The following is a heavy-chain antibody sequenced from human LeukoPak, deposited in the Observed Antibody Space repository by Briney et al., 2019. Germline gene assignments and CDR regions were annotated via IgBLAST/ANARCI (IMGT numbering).Heavy chain of an antibody. D-gene: IGHD3-22*01. J-gene: IGHJ4*02. V-gene: IGHV3-74*01. CDR3: AREDSSGYYSDY. CDR2: INRGGSST. CDR1: GFSFSSYC. Sequence: PGGSLRLSCAASGFSFSSYCMHWVRQAPGKGLVWVSRINRGGSSTSYADSVKGRFTISRDNAKNTLYLQMNSLRAEDTAAYYCAREDSSGYYSDYWGQGTLVTVSS.